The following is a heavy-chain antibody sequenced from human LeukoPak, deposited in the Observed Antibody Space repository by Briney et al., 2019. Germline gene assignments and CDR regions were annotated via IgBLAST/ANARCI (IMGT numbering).Heavy chain of an antibody. Sequence: ASVTLSFTASGYTFTSYGISWVRKAPGQGLEWMGWISAYNGNTNYAQKLQGRVTMTTDTSTSTAYMELRSLRSDDTAVYYCAREPAPGTDNYYYYGMDVWGQGTTVTVSS. CDR2: ISAYNGNT. V-gene: IGHV1-18*01. J-gene: IGHJ6*02. CDR3: AREPAPGTDNYYYYGMDV. D-gene: IGHD1-1*01. CDR1: GYTFTSYG.